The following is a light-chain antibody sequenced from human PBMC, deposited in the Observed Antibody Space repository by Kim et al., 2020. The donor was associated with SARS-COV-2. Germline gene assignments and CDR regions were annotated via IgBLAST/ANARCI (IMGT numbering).Light chain of an antibody. V-gene: IGLV1-51*01. J-gene: IGLJ2*01. CDR2: DNN. CDR3: GTWDSSLSAVV. Sequence: GQQVTIPCSGSTSNIGNNYVSWYQQLPGTAPKLLIYDNNTRPSGIPDRFSGSKSGTSATLDISGLQTGDEADYYCGTWDSSLSAVVFGGGTQLTVL. CDR1: TSNIGNNY.